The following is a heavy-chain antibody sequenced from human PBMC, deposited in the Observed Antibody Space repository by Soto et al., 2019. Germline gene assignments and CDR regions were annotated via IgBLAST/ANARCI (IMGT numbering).Heavy chain of an antibody. V-gene: IGHV3-74*01. D-gene: IGHD3-10*01. CDR2: VHSDGTTT. J-gene: IGHJ3*01. CDR1: GFTFDYYW. Sequence: VTLVESGGGLVQPGESLRLSCAASGFTFDYYWMHWVLQAPGKGLVWVSRVHSDGTTTTYADSVTGRFTISRDNARNTLSLPMSSLRAEDTAIYYGARGDRGGFDLWGHGTVVTVSS. CDR3: ARGDRGGFDL.